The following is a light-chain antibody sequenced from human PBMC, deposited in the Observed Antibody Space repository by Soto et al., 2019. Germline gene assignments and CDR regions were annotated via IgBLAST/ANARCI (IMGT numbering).Light chain of an antibody. CDR3: NSYTTNSNRV. V-gene: IGLV2-14*02. CDR1: NSDLGSYNL. Sequence: QSALTQPASVSGSPGQSITISCTGTNSDLGSYNLVSWYQHHPGKAPKLMIYEVTNRPSGVSNRFSGSKSGNTASLTISGLQAEDEADYYCNSYTTNSNRVFGTGTKLTVL. J-gene: IGLJ1*01. CDR2: EVT.